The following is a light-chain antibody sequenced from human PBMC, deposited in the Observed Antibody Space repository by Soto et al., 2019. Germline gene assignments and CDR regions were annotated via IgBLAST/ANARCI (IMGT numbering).Light chain of an antibody. CDR1: QSVYSNY. CDR3: HQYGRSLMYS. V-gene: IGKV3-20*01. J-gene: IGKJ2*01. Sequence: EIVLTQSPGTLSLSPGERATLSCRASQSVYSNYLASYQHKPGQPPMLLIYGASPRATGIPDRFSGSGSGTNFTLTISSLQPEDFSLYYCHQYGRSLMYSFGQGTKLEIK. CDR2: GAS.